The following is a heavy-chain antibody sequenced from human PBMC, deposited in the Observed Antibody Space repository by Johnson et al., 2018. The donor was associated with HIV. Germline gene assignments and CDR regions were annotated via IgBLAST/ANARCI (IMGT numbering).Heavy chain of an antibody. CDR1: GFTFSDYY. V-gene: IGHV3-11*04. CDR3: ARDQSEVDAFDI. CDR2: MSSSGSTI. Sequence: QMLLVESGGGVVQPGGSLRLSCAASGFTFSDYYMSWIRQAPGKGLEWVSYMSSSGSTIYYADSVKGRFTISRDNAKNSLYLQMNSLRAEDTAVYYCARDQSEVDAFDIWGQGTMVTVSS. J-gene: IGHJ3*02.